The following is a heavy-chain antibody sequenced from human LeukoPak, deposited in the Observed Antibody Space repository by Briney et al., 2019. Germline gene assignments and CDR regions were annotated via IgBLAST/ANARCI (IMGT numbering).Heavy chain of an antibody. CDR2: INPNSGGT. D-gene: IGHD6-19*01. J-gene: IGHJ3*02. CDR3: ARAQDRWLVPRGAFDI. Sequence: GASVKVSCKASGYTFTGYYMHWVRQAPGQGLEWMGWINPNSGGTNYAQKFQGRVTMTRDTSISTAYMELSRLRSDDTAVYYCARAQDRWLVPRGAFDIWGQGTMVTVSS. CDR1: GYTFTGYY. V-gene: IGHV1-2*02.